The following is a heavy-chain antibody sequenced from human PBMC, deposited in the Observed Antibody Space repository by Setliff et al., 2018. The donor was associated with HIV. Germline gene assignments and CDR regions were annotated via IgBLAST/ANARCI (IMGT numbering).Heavy chain of an antibody. CDR3: ASPLPVIGTGAPFHS. CDR2: FYQSGST. D-gene: IGHD6-19*01. V-gene: IGHV4-38-2*01. J-gene: IGHJ1*01. Sequence: TLSLTCAVSGHSISDGDFWGWIRQPPGKGLEWIGTFYQSGSTYYNPSLKSRVTISVDTSKNEFSLKMTSVTAADTAVYYCASPLPVIGTGAPFHSWGQGTLVTVSS. CDR1: GHSISDGDF.